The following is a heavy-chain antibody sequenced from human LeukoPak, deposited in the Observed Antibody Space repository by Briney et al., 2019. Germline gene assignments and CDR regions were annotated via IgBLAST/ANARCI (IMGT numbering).Heavy chain of an antibody. CDR1: GFTFSSYS. CDR3: ARDARRAGGIIHDY. J-gene: IGHJ4*02. V-gene: IGHV3-21*01. CDR2: ISSSSSYI. D-gene: IGHD3-16*01. Sequence: PGGSLRLSCAASGFTFSSYSMNWVRQAPGKGLEWVSSISSSSSYIYYADSAKGRFTISRDNAKNSLYLQMNSLRAEDTAVYYCARDARRAGGIIHDYWGQGTLVTVSS.